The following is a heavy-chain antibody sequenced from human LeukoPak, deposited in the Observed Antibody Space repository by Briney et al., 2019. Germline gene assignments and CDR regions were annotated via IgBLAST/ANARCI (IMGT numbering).Heavy chain of an antibody. CDR2: INPNSGVT. Sequence: ASVKVSCKASEYTFVGHYMHWVRQAPGQGLEWMGWINPNSGVTTYAQKFQGRVTMTSDTSISTAYMKLSRLSSDDTAVYYCARGRGYSYSWFDPWGQGTLVTVSS. CDR3: ARGRGYSYSWFDP. CDR1: EYTFVGHY. V-gene: IGHV1-2*02. J-gene: IGHJ5*02. D-gene: IGHD5-18*01.